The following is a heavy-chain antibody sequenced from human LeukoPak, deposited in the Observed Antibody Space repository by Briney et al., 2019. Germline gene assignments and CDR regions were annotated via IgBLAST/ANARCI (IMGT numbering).Heavy chain of an antibody. D-gene: IGHD3-22*01. V-gene: IGHV4-59*01. CDR1: GGSISSYY. CDR3: ARGQTYDSSGYYWYY. J-gene: IGHJ4*02. Sequence: PSETLSLTCTVSGGSISSYYWSWIRQPPGKGPEWIGYIYYSGSTNYNPSLESRVTISVDTSKTQFSLKLSSVTAADTAVYYSARGQTYDSSGYYWYYWGQGTLVTVSS. CDR2: IYYSGST.